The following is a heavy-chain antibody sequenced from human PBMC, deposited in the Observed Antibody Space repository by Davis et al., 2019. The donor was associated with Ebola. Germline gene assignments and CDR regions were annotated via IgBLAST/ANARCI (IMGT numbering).Heavy chain of an antibody. CDR2: INHSGST. D-gene: IGHD2-2*01. V-gene: IGHV4-34*01. J-gene: IGHJ4*02. CDR1: GGSFSGYY. CDR3: ARPSYPPK. Sequence: MPGGSLRLSCAVYGGSFSGYYWSWIRQPPGKGLEWIGEINHSGSTNYNPSLKSRVTISVDTSKNQFSLKLSSVTAADTAVYYCARPSYPPKWGQGTLVTVSS.